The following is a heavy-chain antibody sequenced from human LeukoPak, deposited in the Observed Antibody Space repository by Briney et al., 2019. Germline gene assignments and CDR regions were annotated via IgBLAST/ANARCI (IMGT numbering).Heavy chain of an antibody. V-gene: IGHV3-20*04. Sequence: GGSLRLSCAASGFTFDDYGMSWVRQAPGKGLEWVSGINWNGGSTGYADSVKGRFTISRDNAKNSLYLQMNSLRAEDTAVYYCAKEGAGYCSSTTCYNDIAYWGQGTLVTVSS. CDR1: GFTFDDYG. CDR3: AKEGAGYCSSTTCYNDIAY. D-gene: IGHD2-2*02. CDR2: INWNGGST. J-gene: IGHJ4*02.